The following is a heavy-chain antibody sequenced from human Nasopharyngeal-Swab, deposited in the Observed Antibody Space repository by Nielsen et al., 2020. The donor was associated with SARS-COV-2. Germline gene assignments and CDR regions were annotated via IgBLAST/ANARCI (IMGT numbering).Heavy chain of an antibody. V-gene: IGHV1-8*01. CDR2: MNPNSGNT. CDR1: GYTVTSYD. Sequence: SVKVSCKASGYTVTSYDIIWVRQPTGQGLEWMGWMNPNSGNTGYAQKYQGRVTMTRNTSISTAYMELSSLRSDDTAVYYCAVPRGSGWYYRSLSFDYWGQGTLVTVSS. D-gene: IGHD6-19*01. J-gene: IGHJ4*02. CDR3: AVPRGSGWYYRSLSFDY.